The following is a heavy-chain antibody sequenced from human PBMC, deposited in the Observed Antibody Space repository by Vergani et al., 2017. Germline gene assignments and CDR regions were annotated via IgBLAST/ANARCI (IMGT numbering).Heavy chain of an antibody. CDR3: VRDRGLCAGGRCYTEAWDY. J-gene: IGHJ4*02. D-gene: IGHD2-2*02. V-gene: IGHV3-30-3*01. CDR1: GFALNRHA. CDR2: ISFDGTNE. Sequence: VHLLESGGGQVEAGGSLRLSCVVSGFALNRHAMYWVRQAPGKGLEWVVGISFDGTNEYYPDLVKGRFTISRDIAKNTLYLQVRSLRLEDTGVYHCVRDRGLCAGGRCYTEAWDYWGQGTPVTVSS.